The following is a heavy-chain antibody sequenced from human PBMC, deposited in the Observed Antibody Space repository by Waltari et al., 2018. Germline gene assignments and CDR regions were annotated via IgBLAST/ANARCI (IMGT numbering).Heavy chain of an antibody. D-gene: IGHD3-10*01. CDR2: LNDDGTST. V-gene: IGHV3-74*01. CDR1: GFTFSPSW. CDR3: ARAGYLGAFDI. Sequence: EVQLVESGGGLVQPGGSLRLSRTGSGFTFSPSWIHWVRQAPGKGLVWVSRLNDDGTSTIYADSVKGRFTISKDNARNTVYLQMNGLGAEDTALYYCARAGYLGAFDIWGQGTMVIVSS. J-gene: IGHJ3*02.